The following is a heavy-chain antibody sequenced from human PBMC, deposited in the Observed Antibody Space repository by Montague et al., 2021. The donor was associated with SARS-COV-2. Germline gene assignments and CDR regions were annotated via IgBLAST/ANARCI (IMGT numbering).Heavy chain of an antibody. CDR3: ARDQFTPELLWFGELYQNGMDV. CDR2: ISYDGSNK. Sequence: SLRLSCAASGFTFSSYAMHWVRQAPGKGLEWVAVISYDGSNKYYADSVKGRSTISRDNSKNTLYLQMNSLRAEDTAVYYCARDQFTPELLWFGELYQNGMDVWGQGTTVTVSS. J-gene: IGHJ6*02. D-gene: IGHD3-10*01. CDR1: GFTFSSYA. V-gene: IGHV3-30-3*01.